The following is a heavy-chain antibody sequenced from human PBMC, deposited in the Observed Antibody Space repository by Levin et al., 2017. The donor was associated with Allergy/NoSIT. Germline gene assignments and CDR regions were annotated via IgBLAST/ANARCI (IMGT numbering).Heavy chain of an antibody. J-gene: IGHJ5*02. CDR2: IYYTGSS. V-gene: IGHV4-39*02. D-gene: IGHD3-3*01. CDR3: ARSSSLEYFDP. CDR1: GGSILSTNYY. Sequence: SQTLSLTCTVSGGSILSTNYYWGWIRQPPGKGLEWIGSIYYTGSSHYNPSLKSRVTISVDTAKDHFSLNLTSVTAADTAVYFCARSSSLEYFDPWGQGTLVTVSS.